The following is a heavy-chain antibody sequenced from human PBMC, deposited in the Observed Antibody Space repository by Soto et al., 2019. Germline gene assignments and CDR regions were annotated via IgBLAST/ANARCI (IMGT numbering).Heavy chain of an antibody. J-gene: IGHJ3*02. Sequence: GGSLRLSCAASGFTFSSYAMSWVRQAPGKGLEWVSAISGSGGSTYYADSVKGRFTISRDNSKNTLYLQMNSLRAEDTAVYYCAKESHSYDSAWGAFDIWGQGTMVTVSS. CDR2: ISGSGGST. CDR1: GFTFSSYA. CDR3: AKESHSYDSAWGAFDI. V-gene: IGHV3-23*01. D-gene: IGHD3-22*01.